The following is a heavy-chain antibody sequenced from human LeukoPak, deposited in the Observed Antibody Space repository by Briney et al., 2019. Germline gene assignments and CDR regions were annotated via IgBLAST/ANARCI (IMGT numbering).Heavy chain of an antibody. V-gene: IGHV3-30*18. J-gene: IGHJ6*02. CDR3: AKDLPYYDILTGYNYYYGMDV. D-gene: IGHD3-9*01. CDR2: ISYDGSNK. CDR1: GFTFSSYG. Sequence: PGRSLRLSCAAAGFTFSSYGMHWVRQAPGKGLEWVAVISYDGSNKYYADSVKGRFTISRDNSKNTLYLQMNSLRAEDTAVYYCAKDLPYYDILTGYNYYYGMDVWGQGTTVTVSS.